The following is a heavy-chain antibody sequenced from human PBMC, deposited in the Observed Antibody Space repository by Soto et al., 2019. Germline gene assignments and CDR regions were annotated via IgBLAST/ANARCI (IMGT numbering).Heavy chain of an antibody. CDR3: ARPKYSGYDPGAFDI. CDR1: GGSISSYY. V-gene: IGHV4-59*08. D-gene: IGHD5-12*01. Sequence: SETLSLTCTVSGGSISSYYWSWIRQPPGKGLEWIGYIYYSGSTNYNPSLKSRVTISVDTSKNQFSLKLSSVTAADTAVYYCARPKYSGYDPGAFDIWGQGTMVTVSS. J-gene: IGHJ3*02. CDR2: IYYSGST.